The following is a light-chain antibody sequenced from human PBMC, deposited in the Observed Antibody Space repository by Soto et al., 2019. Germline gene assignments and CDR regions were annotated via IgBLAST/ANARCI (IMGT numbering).Light chain of an antibody. J-gene: IGKJ4*01. V-gene: IGKV3-20*01. CDR2: GAS. CDR1: QSVSSSY. CDR3: QHYGSLVLT. Sequence: EIVLTQSPGTLSLSPGERATLSCRASQSVSSSYLAWYQQKPGQAPRLLIYGASSRATGIPHRFSGSGSGTDFNSTISRLEPEDFAVYYCQHYGSLVLTFGGGTKVEIK.